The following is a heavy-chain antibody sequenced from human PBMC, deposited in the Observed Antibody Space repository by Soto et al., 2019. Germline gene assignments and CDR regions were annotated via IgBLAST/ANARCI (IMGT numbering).Heavy chain of an antibody. V-gene: IGHV3-33*01. CDR3: ARQPGYDFWSHYGMDV. CDR1: GFTFSSYG. Sequence: GGSLRLSCAASGFTFSSYGMHWVRQAPGKGLEWVAVIWYDGSNKYYADSVKGRFTISRDNSKNTLYLQMNSLRAEDTAVYYCARQPGYDFWSHYGMDVWGQGTTVTVSS. CDR2: IWYDGSNK. D-gene: IGHD3-3*01. J-gene: IGHJ6*02.